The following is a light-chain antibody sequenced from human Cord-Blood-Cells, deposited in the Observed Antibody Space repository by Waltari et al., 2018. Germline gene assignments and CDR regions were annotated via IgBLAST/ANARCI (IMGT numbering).Light chain of an antibody. CDR1: SSDVGSYNL. CDR2: DGS. J-gene: IGLJ2*01. CDR3: CSYAGRV. V-gene: IGLV2-23*01. Sequence: QSALTQPASGSGSPGQSSTISCTGTSSDVGSYNLVSWYQQHPGKAPKLMIYDGSKRPSGVSNRFSGSKSGNTASLTISGLQAEDEADYYCCSYAGRVFGGGTKLTVL.